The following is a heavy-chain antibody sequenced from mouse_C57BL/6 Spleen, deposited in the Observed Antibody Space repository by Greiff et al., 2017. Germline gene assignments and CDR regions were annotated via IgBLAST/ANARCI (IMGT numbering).Heavy chain of an antibody. V-gene: IGHV14-4*01. Sequence: EVMLVESGAELVRPGASVKLSCTASGFNIKDDYMHWVKQRPEQGLEWIGWIDPENGDTEYAPKFQGKAPIAADTSSNTAYLQLSSLPSEDTAVYYGATCAPYYYGRSYGVDYWGQGTSVTVSA. CDR3: ATCAPYYYGRSYGVDY. D-gene: IGHD1-1*01. J-gene: IGHJ4*01. CDR1: GFNIKDDY. CDR2: IDPENGDT.